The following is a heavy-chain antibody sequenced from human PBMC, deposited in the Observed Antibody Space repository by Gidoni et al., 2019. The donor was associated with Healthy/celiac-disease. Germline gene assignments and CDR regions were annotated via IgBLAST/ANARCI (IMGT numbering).Heavy chain of an antibody. CDR1: GFTFSSYA. D-gene: IGHD3-22*01. CDR2: ISGSGGST. V-gene: IGHV3-23*01. CDR3: ARANYYDSSGYYYNPDPVDY. J-gene: IGHJ4*02. Sequence: EVQLLEPGGGLVQPGGSLRLSCAASGFTFSSYAMSWVRQAPGKGLEWVSAISGSGGSTYYADSVKGRFTISRDNSKNTLYLQMNSLRAEDTAVYYCARANYYDSSGYYYNPDPVDYWGQGTLVTVSS.